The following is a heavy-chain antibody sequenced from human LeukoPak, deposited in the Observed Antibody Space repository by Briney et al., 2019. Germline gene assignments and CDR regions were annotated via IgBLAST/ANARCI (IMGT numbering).Heavy chain of an antibody. CDR1: GGSISSYY. J-gene: IGHJ5*02. V-gene: IGHV4-4*07. CDR3: ARDGYSSSSGWFDP. Sequence: SETLSLTCTVSGGSISSYYLSWIRQPAGKGLEWIGRIYTSGSTNYNPSLKSRVTMSVDTSKNQFSLKLSSVTAADTAVYYCARDGYSSSSGWFDPWGQGTLVTVSS. CDR2: IYTSGST. D-gene: IGHD6-6*01.